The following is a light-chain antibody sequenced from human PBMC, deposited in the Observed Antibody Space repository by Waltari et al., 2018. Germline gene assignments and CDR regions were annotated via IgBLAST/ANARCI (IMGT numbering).Light chain of an antibody. Sequence: QSALTQPASVSGSPGQSITISCTGTRMYVGAYDFVSWYPQHPGKAPKPLIYAVSKRPSGVSNRFSGSKSGNTASLAISGLQAEDETNYYCSSYTSGSTFVVFGTGTKVTVL. CDR3: SSYTSGSTFVV. CDR1: RMYVGAYDF. V-gene: IGLV2-14*01. CDR2: AVS. J-gene: IGLJ1*01.